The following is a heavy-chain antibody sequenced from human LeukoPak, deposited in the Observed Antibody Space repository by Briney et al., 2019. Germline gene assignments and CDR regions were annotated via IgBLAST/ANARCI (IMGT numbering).Heavy chain of an antibody. J-gene: IGHJ4*02. D-gene: IGHD3-10*01. CDR2: IHYSGST. CDR1: GGSISSYY. CDR3: ARRGYGSGSSSDYFDY. Sequence: PSETLSLTCTVSGGSISSYYWSWIRQPPGKGLEWIGYIHYSGSTNYNPSLKSRVTISVDTSKNQFSLKLSSVTAADTAVYYCARRGYGSGSSSDYFDYWGQGTLVTVSS. V-gene: IGHV4-59*12.